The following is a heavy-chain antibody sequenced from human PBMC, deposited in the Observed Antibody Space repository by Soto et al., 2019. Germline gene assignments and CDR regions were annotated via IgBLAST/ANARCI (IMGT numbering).Heavy chain of an antibody. J-gene: IGHJ6*02. D-gene: IGHD5-18*01. CDR1: GLTVSSYY. CDR2: IYTGGST. Sequence: EVQLVESGGGLVQPGGSLRLSCAASGLTVSSYYMSWVRQAPGKGLEWVSLIYTGGSTYYADSVERRFIISRNNSNNTQFHKMNSLRDEDTAVYYCAKYGYGGMDSWGQGYTVTVSS. V-gene: IGHV3-53*04. CDR3: AKYGYGGMDS.